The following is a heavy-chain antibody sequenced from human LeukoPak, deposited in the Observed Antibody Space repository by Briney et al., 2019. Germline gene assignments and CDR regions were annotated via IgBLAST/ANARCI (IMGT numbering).Heavy chain of an antibody. CDR3: ARDSSSWYGHFDY. CDR1: GYTFTSYY. Sequence: ASVKVSCKASGYTFTSYYIHLVRQAPGQGFEWMAIINPSDGSTTNSQKFQGRVTMTRDTSTSTVYMELSGLRSEDTAVYYCARDSSSWYGHFDYWGQGTLVTVSS. CDR2: INPSDGST. J-gene: IGHJ4*02. D-gene: IGHD6-13*01. V-gene: IGHV1-46*01.